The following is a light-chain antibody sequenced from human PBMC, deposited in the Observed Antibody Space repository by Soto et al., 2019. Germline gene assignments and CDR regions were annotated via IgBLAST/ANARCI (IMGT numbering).Light chain of an antibody. CDR1: QDISNY. Sequence: IQMTQSPSSLSASVGDRVTITCQASQDISNYLNWYQQKLGKAPKLLIYDASNLETGVPSGFSGSGSGTDFTFTISSLQPEDIATYYCQQLNSYPLTFGGGTKV. CDR3: QQLNSYPLT. J-gene: IGKJ4*01. CDR2: DAS. V-gene: IGKV1-33*01.